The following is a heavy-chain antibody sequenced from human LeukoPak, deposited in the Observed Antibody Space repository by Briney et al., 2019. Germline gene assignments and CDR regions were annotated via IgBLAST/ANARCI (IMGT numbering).Heavy chain of an antibody. CDR1: AXAFSTHS. CDR2: ISSCSSYI. J-gene: IGHJ3*02. CDR3: AREADEAFDI. D-gene: IGHD6-25*01. Sequence: GGSLRLSWAASAXAFSTHSMNWVRQAPGKGLEWVSSISSCSSYIYHADSVKGRFTISRDNAKNSLYLQMNGLRAEDTAVYYCAREADEAFDIWGQGTMVTVSS. V-gene: IGHV3-21*01.